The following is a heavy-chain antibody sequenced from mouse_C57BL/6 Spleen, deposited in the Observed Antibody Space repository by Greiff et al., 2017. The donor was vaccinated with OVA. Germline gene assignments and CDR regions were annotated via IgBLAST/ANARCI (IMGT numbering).Heavy chain of an antibody. J-gene: IGHJ4*01. CDR3: ARNLEGYSNYGDAMDY. CDR1: GYTFTSYW. V-gene: IGHV1-55*01. D-gene: IGHD2-5*01. CDR2: IYPGSGST. Sequence: VQLQQPGAELVKPGASVKMSCKASGYTFTSYWITWVKQRPGQGLEWIGDIYPGSGSTNYNEKFKSKATLTVDTSSSTAYMQLSSLTSEDSAVYYCARNLEGYSNYGDAMDYWGQGTSVTVSS.